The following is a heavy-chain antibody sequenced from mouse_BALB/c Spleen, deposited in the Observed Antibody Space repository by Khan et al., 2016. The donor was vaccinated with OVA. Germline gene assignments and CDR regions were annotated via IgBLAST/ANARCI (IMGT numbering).Heavy chain of an antibody. CDR3: ARTDYYGSSYYFDY. Sequence: VQLQQSGPELVKPGASVKVSCKASGYSFTDYNMFWVKQSHGKSLEWIGYIDPYNGGTNYNQKFKGKATLTVDKSSSTAFMHLSSLTSEDSAVVYCARTDYYGSSYYFDYWGQGTTLTVSS. CDR1: GYSFTDYN. D-gene: IGHD1-1*01. V-gene: IGHV1S135*01. CDR2: IDPYNGGT. J-gene: IGHJ2*01.